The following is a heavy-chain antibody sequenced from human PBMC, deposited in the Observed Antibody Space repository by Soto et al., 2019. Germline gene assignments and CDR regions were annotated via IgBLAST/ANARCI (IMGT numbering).Heavy chain of an antibody. D-gene: IGHD2-2*01. J-gene: IGHJ4*02. CDR3: VRYCSTTLCNGVATRTFDY. CDR1: RFTFSTYE. V-gene: IGHV3-48*03. Sequence: GGSLRLSCAASRFTFSTYEMNWVRQAPGKGLEWVSYISTSGSTVYYADSVKGRFTISRDNTRDSLYLQMNSLRDEDTALYYCVRYCSTTLCNGVATRTFDYWGQGTLVTAPQ. CDR2: ISTSGSTV.